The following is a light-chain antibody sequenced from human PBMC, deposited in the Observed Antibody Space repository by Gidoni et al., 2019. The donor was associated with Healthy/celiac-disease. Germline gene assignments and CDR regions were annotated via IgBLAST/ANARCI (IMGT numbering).Light chain of an antibody. CDR3: QQYNNWPRT. CDR2: GAS. CDR1: QSVSSN. J-gene: IGKJ2*01. Sequence: EIVRTHSPATLSVPPGERTTLPCRASQSVSSNLAWYQQKPGQAPRLLLYGASTRATGIPARFSGSGSWAEFTLTISSMLSEEFAVYYCQQYNNWPRTFGQGTKLEIK. V-gene: IGKV3-15*01.